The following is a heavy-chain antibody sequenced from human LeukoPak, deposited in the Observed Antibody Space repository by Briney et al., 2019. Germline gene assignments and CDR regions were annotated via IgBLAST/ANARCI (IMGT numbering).Heavy chain of an antibody. CDR1: GYTFTRYD. V-gene: IGHV1-8*03. D-gene: IGHD2-21*02. CDR2: MNPNSGNT. Sequence: ASVKVSCKASGYTFTRYDINWVRQATGQGLVWMGWMNPNSGNTGYAQKFQGRVTITRNTSISTAYMELSSLRSEDTAVYYCARGRVTPGWFDPWGQGTLVTVSS. CDR3: ARGRVTPGWFDP. J-gene: IGHJ5*02.